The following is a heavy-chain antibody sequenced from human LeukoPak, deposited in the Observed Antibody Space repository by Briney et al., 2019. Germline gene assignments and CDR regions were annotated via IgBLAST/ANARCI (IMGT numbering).Heavy chain of an antibody. V-gene: IGHV3-30*03. Sequence: GGSLRLSCAASGFDISSSAMHWVRQAPGKGLEWVAVISYDGEIKYFADSVKGRFAMSRDNSNNTIFLEMKTLRPDDTGVYFCATPHYGGYYDTFDSWGPGTQVIVSS. CDR2: ISYDGEIK. CDR1: GFDISSSA. J-gene: IGHJ5*01. CDR3: ATPHYGGYYDTFDS. D-gene: IGHD4-17*01.